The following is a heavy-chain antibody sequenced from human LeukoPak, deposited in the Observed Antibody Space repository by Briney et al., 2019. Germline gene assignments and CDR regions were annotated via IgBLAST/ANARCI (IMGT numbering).Heavy chain of an antibody. CDR2: IIPIFGTA. Sequence: SVKVSCKASGGTFSSYAISWVRQAPGQGLEWMGGIIPIFGTANYAQKFQGRVTITTDESTSTAYMELSSLRSEDTAVYYCARSQQLVYYYYYMDVWGKGTTVTVSS. CDR3: ARSQQLVYYYYYMDV. J-gene: IGHJ6*03. D-gene: IGHD6-13*01. V-gene: IGHV1-69*05. CDR1: GGTFSSYA.